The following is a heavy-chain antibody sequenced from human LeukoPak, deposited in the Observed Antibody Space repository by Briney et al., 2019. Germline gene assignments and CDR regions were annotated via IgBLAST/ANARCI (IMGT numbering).Heavy chain of an antibody. CDR3: ARDYGIAVAGRPESRIK. CDR2: INPNSGGT. CDR1: VYTFTGYY. J-gene: IGHJ4*02. V-gene: IGHV1-2*02. D-gene: IGHD6-19*01. Sequence: ASVKVSCKASVYTFTGYYIHWVRQAPGQVLECMRWINPNSGGTNYAQKFQGRVTMPRDTSISTAYTELSRLSSDDTAVYYCARDYGIAVAGRPESRIKWGQGTLVTVSS.